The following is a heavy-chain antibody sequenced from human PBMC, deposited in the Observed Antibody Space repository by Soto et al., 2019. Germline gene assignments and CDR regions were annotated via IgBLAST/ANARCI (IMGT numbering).Heavy chain of an antibody. D-gene: IGHD2-15*01. CDR1: GGSFSGYY. CDR3: ARGRYCSGGSCYSLRRPTEYLQH. Sequence: SETLSLTCAVYGGSFSGYYWSWIRQPPGKGLEWIGEINHSGSTNYNPSLKSRVTISVDTSKNQFSLKLSSVTAADTAVYYCARGRYCSGGSCYSLRRPTEYLQHWGQGTLVTVSS. CDR2: INHSGST. V-gene: IGHV4-34*01. J-gene: IGHJ1*01.